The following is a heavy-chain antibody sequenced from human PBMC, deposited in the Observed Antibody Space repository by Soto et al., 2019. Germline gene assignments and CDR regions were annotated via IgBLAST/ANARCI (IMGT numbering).Heavy chain of an antibody. CDR3: ARETRNYYGSGSYYKSFDY. CDR1: GYTFTSYA. J-gene: IGHJ4*02. D-gene: IGHD3-10*01. CDR2: INAGNGNT. V-gene: IGHV1-3*01. Sequence: VASVKVSCKASGYTFTSYAMHWVRQAPGQRLEWMGWINAGNGNTKYSQKFQGRVTITRDTSASTAYMELSSLRSEDTAVYYCARETRNYYGSGSYYKSFDYWGQGTLVTVSS.